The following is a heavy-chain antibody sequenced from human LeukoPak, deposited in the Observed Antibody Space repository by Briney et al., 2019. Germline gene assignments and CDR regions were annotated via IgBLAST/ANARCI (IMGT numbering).Heavy chain of an antibody. D-gene: IGHD3-9*01. Sequence: GGSLRLSCAASGFTFSSYAMNWVRQAPGKGLEWVSAIGGSGGRTYYADSVTGRFTISRENSKNTLYLQMNSLRAEDTAVYYCAKDGGTYYDILTGFLDYWGEGTLVTVSS. V-gene: IGHV3-23*01. CDR3: AKDGGTYYDILTGFLDY. CDR1: GFTFSSYA. J-gene: IGHJ4*02. CDR2: IGGSGGRT.